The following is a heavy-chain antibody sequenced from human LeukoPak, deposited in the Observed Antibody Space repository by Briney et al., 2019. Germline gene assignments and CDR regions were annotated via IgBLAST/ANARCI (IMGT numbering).Heavy chain of an antibody. V-gene: IGHV3-9*01. Sequence: PGRSLRLSCAASGFTFDDYAMHWVRQAPGKGLEWVSGISWNSGSIGYADSVKGRFTISRDNAKNSLYLQMNSLRAEDTALYYCAKAPYYVGATLYYFDYWGQGTLVTVSS. CDR2: ISWNSGSI. J-gene: IGHJ4*02. D-gene: IGHD1-26*01. CDR3: AKAPYYVGATLYYFDY. CDR1: GFTFDDYA.